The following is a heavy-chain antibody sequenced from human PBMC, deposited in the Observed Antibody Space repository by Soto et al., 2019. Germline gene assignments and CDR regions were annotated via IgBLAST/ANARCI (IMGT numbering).Heavy chain of an antibody. CDR2: IYYTGST. V-gene: IGHV4-59*01. Sequence: TSENLSLTSTYSGGSISIYYWSWIRQPPGKGLEWTGYIYYTGSTNYNPSLKSRVTISVDTSKKQFSLKLSSVTAADTAVYYCARDRGDGYSHWGQGTLVTVSS. D-gene: IGHD4-4*01. J-gene: IGHJ4*02. CDR1: GGSISIYY. CDR3: ARDRGDGYSH.